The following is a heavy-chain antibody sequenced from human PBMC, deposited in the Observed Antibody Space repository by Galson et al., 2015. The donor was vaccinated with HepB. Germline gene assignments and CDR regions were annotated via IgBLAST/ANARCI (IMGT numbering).Heavy chain of an antibody. J-gene: IGHJ3*02. CDR1: GFTFSSYA. CDR2: ISGSGGTT. CDR3: AKDRTDGSNWYSAFDI. Sequence: SLRLSCAASGFTFSSYAMSWVRQAPGKGLEWVSTISGSGGTTYYADSVKGRFTISRDNSKNTLYLQMNSLRAEDTAVYYCAKDRTDGSNWYSAFDIWGQGTMVTVSS. D-gene: IGHD6-13*01. V-gene: IGHV3-23*01.